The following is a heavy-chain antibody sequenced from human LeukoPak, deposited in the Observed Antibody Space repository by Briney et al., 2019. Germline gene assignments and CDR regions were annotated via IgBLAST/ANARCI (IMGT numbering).Heavy chain of an antibody. V-gene: IGHV3-7*01. J-gene: IGHJ4*02. CDR2: IKQDGREK. Sequence: GGSLRLSCVDSGFTFSSYWMSWVRQAPGKGLEWVANIKQDGREKYHVDSVKGRFTISRDNAKNSLYLQMNSLRVEDTAVYFCARGAGVFEYWGQGTLVTVSS. CDR3: ARGAGVFEY. CDR1: GFTFSSYW. D-gene: IGHD3-10*01.